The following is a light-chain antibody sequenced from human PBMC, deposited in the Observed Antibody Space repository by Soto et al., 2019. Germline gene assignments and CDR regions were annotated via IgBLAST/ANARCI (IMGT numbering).Light chain of an antibody. CDR3: QQYGSSPWA. Sequence: EIVLTQSPGTLSLSPGERATLSCRASQSVSSSYLAWYQQKPGQAPRLLIYGATSGATGIPDRFSGSGSGTDFTLTISRLEPEDFAMYFCQQYGSSPWAFGQGTKVDIK. CDR2: GAT. V-gene: IGKV3-20*01. CDR1: QSVSSSY. J-gene: IGKJ1*01.